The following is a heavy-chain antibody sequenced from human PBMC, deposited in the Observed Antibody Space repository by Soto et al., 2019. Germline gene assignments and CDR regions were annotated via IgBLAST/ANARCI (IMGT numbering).Heavy chain of an antibody. CDR2: LYKSGST. CDR1: GGSVSSSY. CDR3: AKKYCTSTSCNDAFDI. Sequence: SETLSLTCTVSGGSVSSSYWTWIRQPPGKGLEWIGYLYKSGSTNYNPSLKGRVTISVDTSKNQFSLRLSSVTAADTAVYYCAKKYCTSTSCNDAFDIWGQGTMVTVSS. D-gene: IGHD2-2*01. V-gene: IGHV4-59*02. J-gene: IGHJ3*02.